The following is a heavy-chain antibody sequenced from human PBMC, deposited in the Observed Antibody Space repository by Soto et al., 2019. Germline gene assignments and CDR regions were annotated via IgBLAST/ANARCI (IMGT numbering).Heavy chain of an antibody. CDR2: IDWDEDK. Sequence: GATLVTPTQSLTLTCTFSGFSRRTSGMCVSWIRQPPGKALEWLALIDWDEDKYYRTSLKTRLTISKDTSKNQVVRTMTKMDPVDTATYYCARMVRGTFDYWGQGTLVTGS. CDR1: GFSRRTSGMC. CDR3: ARMVRGTFDY. D-gene: IGHD3-10*01. V-gene: IGHV2-70*01. J-gene: IGHJ4*02.